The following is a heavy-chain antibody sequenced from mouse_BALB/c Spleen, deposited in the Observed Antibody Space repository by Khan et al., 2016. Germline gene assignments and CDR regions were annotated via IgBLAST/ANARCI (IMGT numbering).Heavy chain of an antibody. Sequence: EVKLLGSGPGLVKPSQSLSLTCTVTGYSITSDYAWNWIRQFPGNKLEWMGYISYSGSTSYNPSLKSRISITRDTSKNQFFLQLNSVTTEDTTTYYCARRHYYGSSPNYYAMDYWGQGTSVTVSS. CDR1: GYSITSDYA. V-gene: IGHV3-2*02. CDR3: ARRHYYGSSPNYYAMDY. J-gene: IGHJ4*01. D-gene: IGHD1-1*01. CDR2: ISYSGST.